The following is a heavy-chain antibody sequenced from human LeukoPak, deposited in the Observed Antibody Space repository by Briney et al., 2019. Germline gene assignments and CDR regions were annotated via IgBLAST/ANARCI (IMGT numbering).Heavy chain of an antibody. CDR1: GFTFSGYG. J-gene: IGHJ4*02. CDR2: VRYDSSNK. Sequence: PGGSLRLSCAASGFTFSGYGMHWVRHAPGKGLEWVAFVRYDSSNKYYADSVKGRFTVSRDNSKNMLYLQMNSLRAEDTAVYYCARVTGYIVDDYFDYWGQGTLVTVSS. CDR3: ARVTGYIVDDYFDY. V-gene: IGHV3-30*02. D-gene: IGHD3-22*01.